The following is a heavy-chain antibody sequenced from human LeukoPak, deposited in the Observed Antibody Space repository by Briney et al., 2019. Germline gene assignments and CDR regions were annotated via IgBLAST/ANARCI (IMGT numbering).Heavy chain of an antibody. CDR1: GGSIRGYY. CDR2: IYSSGST. D-gene: IGHD4-23*01. J-gene: IGHJ6*03. CDR3: ARAGVIERAYYYYYMDV. Sequence: SETLSLTCNVSGGSIRGYYWSWIRQPPGKGLEWIGYIYSSGSTNYNPSLKSRVTISVDTSKNQFSLKLSSVTAADTAVYYCARAGVIERAYYYYYMDVWGKGTTVTVSS. V-gene: IGHV4-59*01.